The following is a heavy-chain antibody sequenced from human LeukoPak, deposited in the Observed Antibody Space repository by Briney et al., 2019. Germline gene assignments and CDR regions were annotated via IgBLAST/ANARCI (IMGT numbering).Heavy chain of an antibody. Sequence: GGSLRLSCAASGFTFSSYAMHWVRQAPGKGLEWVAVISYDGSNKYYADSVKGRFTISRDNSKNTLYLQMNSLRAEDTAVYYCASGGYYGSGSRYGMDVWGQGTTVTVSS. V-gene: IGHV3-30-3*01. J-gene: IGHJ6*02. D-gene: IGHD3-10*01. CDR3: ASGGYYGSGSRYGMDV. CDR2: ISYDGSNK. CDR1: GFTFSSYA.